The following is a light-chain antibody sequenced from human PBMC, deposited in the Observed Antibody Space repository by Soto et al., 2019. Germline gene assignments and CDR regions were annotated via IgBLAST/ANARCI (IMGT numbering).Light chain of an antibody. Sequence: LTQSPATLSASVGDRVTITCRASQGISNYLGWYQQKPGKAPKLLIYAASTLQTGVPSRFSGGGSGTDFTLTITSLQPEDFATYYCQQLNVYPSTFGGGTKVDIK. J-gene: IGKJ4*01. CDR1: QGISNY. V-gene: IGKV1-9*01. CDR2: AAS. CDR3: QQLNVYPST.